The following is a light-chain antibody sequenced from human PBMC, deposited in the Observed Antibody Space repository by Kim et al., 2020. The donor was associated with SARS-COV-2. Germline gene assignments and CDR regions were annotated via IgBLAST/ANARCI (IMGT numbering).Light chain of an antibody. CDR2: INN. Sequence: ELTQPPSASGTPGQRVTISCSGSSSNIGSNYVYWYQQLPGTAPKLLIYINNQRPSGVPDRFSGSKSGTSASLAISGLQSEDEADYYCAAWDDSLNGWVFGGGTKLTVL. J-gene: IGLJ3*02. CDR1: SSNIGSNY. CDR3: AAWDDSLNGWV. V-gene: IGLV1-44*01.